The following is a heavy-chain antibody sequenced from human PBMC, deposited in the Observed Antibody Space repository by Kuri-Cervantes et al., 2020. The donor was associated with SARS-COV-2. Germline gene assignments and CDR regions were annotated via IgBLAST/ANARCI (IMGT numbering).Heavy chain of an antibody. CDR2: IFPIFGTA. V-gene: IGHV1-69*01. D-gene: IGHD2-15*01. CDR3: ARGFRAATAEIYYYYYYMDV. J-gene: IGHJ6*03. Sequence: WVRQAPGKGLEWMGGIFPIFGTANYAQKVQGRFTITADESTSTAYMELSSLRSEDTAVYYCARGFRAATAEIYYYYYYMDVWGKGTTVTVSS.